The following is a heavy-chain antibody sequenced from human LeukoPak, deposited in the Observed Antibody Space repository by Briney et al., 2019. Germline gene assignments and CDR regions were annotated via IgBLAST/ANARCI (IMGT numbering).Heavy chain of an antibody. CDR2: IKSKTDGGTT. D-gene: IGHD4-23*01. CDR3: TTELLETPRWFDP. CDR1: GFTFSNAL. V-gene: IGHV3-15*01. Sequence: PGGSLRLSCAASGFTFSNALMSWVRQAPGKGGEGVGWIKSKTDGGTTDYAAPVKGRFTISRDDSKNTLYLQMTSLKTEDTAVYYCTTELLETPRWFDPWGQGTLVTVSS. J-gene: IGHJ5*02.